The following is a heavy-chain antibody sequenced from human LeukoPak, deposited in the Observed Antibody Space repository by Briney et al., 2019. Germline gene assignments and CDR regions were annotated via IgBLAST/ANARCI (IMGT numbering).Heavy chain of an antibody. J-gene: IGHJ4*02. V-gene: IGHV3-23*01. D-gene: IGHD5-18*01. CDR1: GFTFSSYA. CDR2: ISGSGGST. Sequence: PGGSLRLSCAASGFTFSSYAMSWVRQAPGKGREWVSAISGSGGSTYYADSVKGRFTISRGNSKNTLYLQMNSLRAEDTAVYYCAKGLWIQLWLGGQGTLVTVSS. CDR3: AKGLWIQLWL.